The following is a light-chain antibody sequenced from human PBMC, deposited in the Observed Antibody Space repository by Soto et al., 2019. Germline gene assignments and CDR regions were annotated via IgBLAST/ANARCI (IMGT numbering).Light chain of an antibody. CDR3: QQFANSRYP. CDR1: QSLNSDY. J-gene: IGKJ2*01. Sequence: EIVSTHSPCTLSLSPGETATLSCRASQSLNSDYLAWYQQIPGQAPRVLIYGASTRAAGIPDRFSGSGSGTDFTLTITRLEPEDFAVYYCQQFANSRYPFGQVTKADIK. CDR2: GAS. V-gene: IGKV3-20*01.